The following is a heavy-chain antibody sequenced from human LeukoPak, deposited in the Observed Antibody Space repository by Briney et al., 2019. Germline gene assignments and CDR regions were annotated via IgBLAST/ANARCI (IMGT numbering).Heavy chain of an antibody. CDR1: GFTFGDYA. CDR3: TRVTYYYDNSGYFHFDS. Sequence: PGRSLRLSCTTSGFTFGDYAMSWVRQAPGKGLEWVSFIRRKAHGGTTEYAASVKGRFSSSRDDSKSIAYLQMNSLKTEDTAVYFCTRVTYYYDNSGYFHFDSWGQGSLVPVSS. CDR2: IRRKAHGGTT. D-gene: IGHD3-22*01. V-gene: IGHV3-49*04. J-gene: IGHJ4*02.